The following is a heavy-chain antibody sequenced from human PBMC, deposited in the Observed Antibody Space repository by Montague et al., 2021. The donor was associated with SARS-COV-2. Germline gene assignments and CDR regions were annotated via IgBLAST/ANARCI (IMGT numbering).Heavy chain of an antibody. CDR3: ARGGADFGDYGWLDP. CDR1: GGSISSSNYY. Sequence: SETLSLTCTVSGGSISSSNYYWGWIRQPPGKGLEWIGSIYYSGTTYYNPSLQSRVTISIDNSKNQLSLRLTSITAADTAVYFCARGGADFGDYGWLDPWGQGILVTVS. D-gene: IGHD4-17*01. V-gene: IGHV4-39*07. CDR2: IYYSGTT. J-gene: IGHJ5*02.